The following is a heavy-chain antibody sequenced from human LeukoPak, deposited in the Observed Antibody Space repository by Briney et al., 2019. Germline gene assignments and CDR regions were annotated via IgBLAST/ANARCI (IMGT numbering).Heavy chain of an antibody. CDR1: GFTFSSYT. Sequence: GGSLRLSCAASGFTFSSYTMNWVRQAPGKGLEWVSYITFSSSIIYYADSVKGRFTISRDNAKNSLNLQMNNLRAEDTGLYYCARDQPSVGWGFDSWGRGTLVIVSS. V-gene: IGHV3-48*01. D-gene: IGHD2-15*01. J-gene: IGHJ4*02. CDR3: ARDQPSVGWGFDS. CDR2: ITFSSSII.